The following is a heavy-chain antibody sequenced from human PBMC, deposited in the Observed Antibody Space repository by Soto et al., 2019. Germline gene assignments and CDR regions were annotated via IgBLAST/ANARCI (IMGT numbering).Heavy chain of an antibody. Sequence: GGALRRSCAVSGFNVMSYWMIWVRQAPGKGLEWVASIKEDGSEIYYLHSVRGRFSISRDSAGNALHLTMNYLSAEDTGVYFCARDIGFDYVNWGQGTLVTVSS. V-gene: IGHV3-7*01. D-gene: IGHD3-16*01. CDR2: IKEDGSEI. CDR1: GFNVMSYW. CDR3: ARDIGFDYVN. J-gene: IGHJ4*02.